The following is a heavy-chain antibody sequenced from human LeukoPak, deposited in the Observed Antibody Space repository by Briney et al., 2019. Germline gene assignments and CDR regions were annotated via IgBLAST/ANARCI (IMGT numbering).Heavy chain of an antibody. V-gene: IGHV3-66*01. D-gene: IGHD3-22*01. CDR1: GFTFSSYA. CDR3: ARAVTYDSSGYYSYGGGFDY. J-gene: IGHJ4*02. Sequence: GRSLRLSCAASGFTFSSYAMHWVRQAPGKGLEWVSVIYSGGSTYYADSVKGRFTISRDNSKNTLYLQMNSLRAGDTAVYYCARAVTYDSSGYYSYGGGFDYWGQGTLVTVSS. CDR2: IYSGGST.